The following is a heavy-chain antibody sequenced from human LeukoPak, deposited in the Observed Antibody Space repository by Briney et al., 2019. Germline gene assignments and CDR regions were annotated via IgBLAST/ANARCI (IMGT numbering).Heavy chain of an antibody. CDR1: GFTFSSYS. D-gene: IGHD3-3*01. V-gene: IGHV3-48*04. Sequence: GGSLRLSCAASGFTFSSYSMNWVRQAPGKGLEWVSYISSSSSTIYYADSVKGRFTISRDNAKNSLYLQMNSLRAEDTAVYYCARAPTIFGVVTPFDYWGQGTLVTVSS. CDR3: ARAPTIFGVVTPFDY. CDR2: ISSSSSTI. J-gene: IGHJ4*02.